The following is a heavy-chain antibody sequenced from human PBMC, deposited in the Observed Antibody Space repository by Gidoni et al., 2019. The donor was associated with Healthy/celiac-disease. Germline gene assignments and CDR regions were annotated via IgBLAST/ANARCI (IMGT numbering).Heavy chain of an antibody. Sequence: QVHLQESGPGLAYPSETLSLTCTVSCGSISSYYWSWIRQPPGKGLEGIGYIYYRGSTNYNPSIKSRFTISVDTSKNQLSLKRSSVTAADKAVYYCARANYSSSWFDYWGQGTLVNVSS. D-gene: IGHD6-13*01. CDR3: ARANYSSSWFDY. J-gene: IGHJ4*02. V-gene: IGHV4-59*01. CDR2: IYYRGST. CDR1: CGSISSYY.